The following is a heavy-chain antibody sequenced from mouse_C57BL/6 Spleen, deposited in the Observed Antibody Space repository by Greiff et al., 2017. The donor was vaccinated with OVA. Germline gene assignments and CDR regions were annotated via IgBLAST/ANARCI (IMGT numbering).Heavy chain of an antibody. J-gene: IGHJ1*03. V-gene: IGHV1-62-2*01. Sequence: QVQLQQSGAELVKPGASVKLSCKASGYTFTEYTIHWVKQRSGQGLEWIGWFYPGSGSLKYNEKFKDKATLTADKSSSTVYMELSRLTSEDSAVYFCARHEGFYDGYYVGYFDVWGTGTTVTVSS. CDR1: GYTFTEYT. D-gene: IGHD2-3*01. CDR3: ARHEGFYDGYYVGYFDV. CDR2: FYPGSGSL.